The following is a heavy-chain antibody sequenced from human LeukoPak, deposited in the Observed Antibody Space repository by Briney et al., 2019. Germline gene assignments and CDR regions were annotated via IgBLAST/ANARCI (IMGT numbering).Heavy chain of an antibody. CDR2: ISNSGSTI. J-gene: IGHJ4*02. Sequence: GGSLRLSCAASGFPFSSYEMNWVRQAPGKGLEWVSYISNSGSTIYYADSVKGRFTISRDNAKNSLYLQMNSLRAEDTAVYYCARDPPPLYAISKFDYWGQGTLVTVSS. CDR3: ARDPPPLYAISKFDY. CDR1: GFPFSSYE. V-gene: IGHV3-48*03. D-gene: IGHD2-8*01.